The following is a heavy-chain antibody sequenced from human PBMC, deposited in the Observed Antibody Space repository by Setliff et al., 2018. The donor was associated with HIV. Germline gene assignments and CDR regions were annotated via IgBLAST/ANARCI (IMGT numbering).Heavy chain of an antibody. V-gene: IGHV4-4*07. CDR1: GGSISSYY. CDR2: IYTSGST. J-gene: IGHJ6*02. Sequence: PSETLSLTCTVSGGSISSYYWSWIRQPAGKGLEWIGRIYTSGSTNYNPSLKSRVTMSVDTSKNQFSLKLSSVTAADTAVYYCARETITMVRGATPQGTEYYYYYGMDVWVQGTTVTVS. D-gene: IGHD3-10*01. CDR3: ARETITMVRGATPQGTEYYYYYGMDV.